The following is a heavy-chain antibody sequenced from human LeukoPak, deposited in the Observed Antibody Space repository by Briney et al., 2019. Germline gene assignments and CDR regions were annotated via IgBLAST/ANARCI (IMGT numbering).Heavy chain of an antibody. D-gene: IGHD3-22*01. Sequence: GGSLRLSCAASGFTFSSYAMSWVRQAPGKGLEWVSAISGSGGSTYYADSVKGRFTISRDNSKNTLYLQMNSLRAEDTAVYYCAKEEYYYDSSGYYSVFDYWGQGTLVTASS. V-gene: IGHV3-23*01. J-gene: IGHJ4*02. CDR3: AKEEYYYDSSGYYSVFDY. CDR1: GFTFSSYA. CDR2: ISGSGGST.